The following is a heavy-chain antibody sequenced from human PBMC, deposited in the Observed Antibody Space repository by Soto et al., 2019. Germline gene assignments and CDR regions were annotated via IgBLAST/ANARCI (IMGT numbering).Heavy chain of an antibody. CDR1: GFAFSSYG. J-gene: IGHJ4*02. D-gene: IGHD5-18*01. CDR2: ISYDGSLQ. V-gene: IGHV3-30*03. CDR3: VSDRGYGHASVPYS. Sequence: QAQLVESGGGVVQPGRSLRLSCAASGFAFSSYGMHWVRQAPGTGLEWVAVISYDGSLQHYADSVKGRFTISRDNSKNMVALQMSSLRAEDTAVYYCVSDRGYGHASVPYSWGQGTLVSVSS.